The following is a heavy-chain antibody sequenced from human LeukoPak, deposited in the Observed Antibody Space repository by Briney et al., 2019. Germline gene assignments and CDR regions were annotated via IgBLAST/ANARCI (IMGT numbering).Heavy chain of an antibody. CDR2: INPHSGGT. D-gene: IGHD3-10*01. V-gene: IGHV1-2*02. CDR3: ARGLYYGSGSHYNVGGY. CDR1: GYTFTDYY. J-gene: IGHJ4*02. Sequence: ASVKVSCKSSGYTFTDYYMHWVRQAPGQGLTWMGRINPHSGGTNYARNFQGRVTMTRDTSISTSYMELSRLRSDDTAVYYCARGLYYGSGSHYNVGGYWGQGSLVTVSS.